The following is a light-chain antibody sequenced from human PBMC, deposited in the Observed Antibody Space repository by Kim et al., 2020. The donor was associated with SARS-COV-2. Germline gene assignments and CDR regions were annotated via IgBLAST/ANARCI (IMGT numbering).Light chain of an antibody. CDR1: QGVSINY. CDR2: GAS. CDR3: QQYGSSPRYT. Sequence: SPGERATLSCRASQGVSINYLAWYQQKPGQAPRLLVYGASSRATGIPDRFSGRGSGTDFTLTISRLEPEDFAVYYCQQYGSSPRYTFGPGTKLEI. V-gene: IGKV3-20*01. J-gene: IGKJ2*01.